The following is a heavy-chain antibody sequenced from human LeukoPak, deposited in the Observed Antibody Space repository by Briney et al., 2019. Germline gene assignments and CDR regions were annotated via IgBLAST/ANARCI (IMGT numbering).Heavy chain of an antibody. CDR3: ASPGST. CDR1: GFSFRSYA. CDR2: ISRSGNTS. J-gene: IGHJ5*02. V-gene: IGHV3-64*01. Sequence: GGSLRLSCTASGFSFRSYAMHWVRQPPGKGLEYVAAISRSGNTSYYATSVKDRFIVSRDNAKKTLFLQMSKLRPDDTAVYFCASPGSTWGQGALVTVSS. D-gene: IGHD6-13*01.